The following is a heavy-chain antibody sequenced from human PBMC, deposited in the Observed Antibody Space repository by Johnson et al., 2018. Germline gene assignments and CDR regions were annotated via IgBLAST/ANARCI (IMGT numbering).Heavy chain of an antibody. CDR1: GGSINSTVYS. D-gene: IGHD3-3*01. CDR2: VFFSGSD. CDR3: ARHGHYDRWSGLGDFQH. J-gene: IGHJ1*01. V-gene: IGHV4-39*01. Sequence: QVQLQESGPGLVKPSETLSLTCSVAGGSINSTVYSWGWIRQPPGKGLEWIGKVFFSGSDDYNPSLKSRVTISVDTSRNQFSLKGTSVTAADPAVYYCARHGHYDRWSGLGDFQHWSQGTLVTVSS.